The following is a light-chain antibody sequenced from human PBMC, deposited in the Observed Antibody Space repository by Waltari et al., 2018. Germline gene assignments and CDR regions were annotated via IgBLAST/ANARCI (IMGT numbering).Light chain of an antibody. J-gene: IGLJ3*02. CDR2: DVI. CDR3: NSYTNNSTLV. CDR1: SLDVGAYSY. Sequence: QSALTQPASVSGSPGQSITIPCTGTSLDVGAYSYFSWYQQFPGQFPKLIIYDVIRRPSGVSNRFAGSKSGNTASLTISGLQGEDEAHYYCNSYTNNSTLVFGGGTELTVL. V-gene: IGLV2-14*01.